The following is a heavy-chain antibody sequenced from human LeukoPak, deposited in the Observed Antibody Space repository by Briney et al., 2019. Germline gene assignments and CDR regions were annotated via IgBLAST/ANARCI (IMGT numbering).Heavy chain of an antibody. D-gene: IGHD5-18*01. CDR2: INHRGST. J-gene: IGHJ4*02. CDR3: ASTSAMVYFDY. V-gene: IGHV4-34*01. Sequence: SETLSLTCAVYGGAFCGYHWSWIRQPPGKGLVWIGEINHRGSTNYNPSLKSRVTIPVDTSKNQFSVKLSSVTAADTAVYYCASTSAMVYFDYWGQGT. CDR1: GGAFCGYH.